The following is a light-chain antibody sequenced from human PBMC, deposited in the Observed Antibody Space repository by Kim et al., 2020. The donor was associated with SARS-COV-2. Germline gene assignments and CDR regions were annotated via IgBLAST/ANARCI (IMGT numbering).Light chain of an antibody. V-gene: IGKV3-15*01. CDR1: DSVSSS. CDR2: GAS. J-gene: IGKJ4*01. CDR3: QQYNNWPHT. Sequence: SQGERTALSCRDSDSVSSSLAWYQQKPGQGPRIIIKGASTRATGIPARFSGSGSEKEFTLTIASLQSEDFAIYYCQQYNNWPHTFDGGTKVDIK.